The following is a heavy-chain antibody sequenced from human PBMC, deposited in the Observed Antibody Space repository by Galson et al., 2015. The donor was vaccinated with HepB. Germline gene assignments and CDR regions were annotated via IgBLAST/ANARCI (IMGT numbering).Heavy chain of an antibody. J-gene: IGHJ4*02. V-gene: IGHV1-2*06. D-gene: IGHD2-21*02. CDR3: ARVKVTVFDY. CDR1: GYSFIDHY. Sequence: SVKVSCKASGYSFIDHYIHWVRQAPGQGLEWMGRINPSSGGTNFAQKFQGRVTMTRDTSISTAYMELNILRSDDTAVYYCARVKVTVFDYWGQGTLVTVSS. CDR2: INPSSGGT.